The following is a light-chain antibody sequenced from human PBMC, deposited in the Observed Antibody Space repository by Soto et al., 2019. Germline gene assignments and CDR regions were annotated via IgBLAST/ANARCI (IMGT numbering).Light chain of an antibody. J-gene: IGLJ2*01. Sequence: QSALTQPASVSGSPGQSITITWTVTSSDVGGYNYVSWYQQHPGKAPKLMIYDVSNRPSGVSNRFSGSKSGNTASLTISGLQAEDEADYYCSSYTSSSTLVVFGGGTKLTVL. CDR1: SSDVGGYNY. CDR3: SSYTSSSTLVV. CDR2: DVS. V-gene: IGLV2-14*01.